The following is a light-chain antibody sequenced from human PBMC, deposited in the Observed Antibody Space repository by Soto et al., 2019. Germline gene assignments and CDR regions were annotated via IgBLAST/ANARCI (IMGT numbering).Light chain of an antibody. Sequence: DIQMTQSPSTLSASVGDRVTITCRASQSISSWLAWYQQKPGKAPKLLIYKASSLESGVPSRFSGSGSGTEFTLTISSLQPDDFEPYYCQQYNSYSPPWTFGQGTKVEIK. V-gene: IGKV1-5*03. J-gene: IGKJ1*01. CDR1: QSISSW. CDR2: KAS. CDR3: QQYNSYSPPWT.